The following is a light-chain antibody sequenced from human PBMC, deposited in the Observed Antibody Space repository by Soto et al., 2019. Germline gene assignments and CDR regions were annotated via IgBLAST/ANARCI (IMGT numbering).Light chain of an antibody. CDR2: TVP. CDR3: QRYKSLPYT. CDR1: QDISTY. Sequence: DIQMTQSPSSLSASLGDRVTITCRASQDISTYLNWYQQKPGKAPNLLIYTVPNLETGVPSRFSGSAAGTVFTLTISALQPEGLATYYGQRYKSLPYTFG. J-gene: IGKJ2*01. V-gene: IGKV1-33*01.